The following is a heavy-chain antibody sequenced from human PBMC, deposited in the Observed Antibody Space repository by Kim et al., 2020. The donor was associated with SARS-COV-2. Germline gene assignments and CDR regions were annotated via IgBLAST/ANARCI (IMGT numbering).Heavy chain of an antibody. CDR1: GGSISSGGYY. CDR3: ARGNYYDSSKGSWFDP. J-gene: IGHJ5*02. V-gene: IGHV4-31*03. Sequence: SETLSLTCTVSGGSISSGGYYWSWIRQHPGKGLEWIGYIYYSGSTYYNPSLKTRVTISVDTSKNQFSLRLSSVTAADTAVYYCARGNYYDSSKGSWFDPWGQGTLVTVSS. D-gene: IGHD3-22*01. CDR2: IYYSGST.